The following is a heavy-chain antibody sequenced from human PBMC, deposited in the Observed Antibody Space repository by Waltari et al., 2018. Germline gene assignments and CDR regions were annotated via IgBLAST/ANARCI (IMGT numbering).Heavy chain of an antibody. Sequence: VQLQESGPGLVKPSETLSLTCTVSGASISRSYWGWIRQSPEKGLEFIAYIHSNGATNYNPSLKSRVSLSLDMSKNQFSLQLSSVTAAETAVYYCASLPAQVYDDTIPDWGQGILVTVSS. D-gene: IGHD4-17*01. CDR2: IHSNGAT. CDR3: ASLPAQVYDDTIPD. CDR1: GASISRSY. V-gene: IGHV4-59*13. J-gene: IGHJ4*02.